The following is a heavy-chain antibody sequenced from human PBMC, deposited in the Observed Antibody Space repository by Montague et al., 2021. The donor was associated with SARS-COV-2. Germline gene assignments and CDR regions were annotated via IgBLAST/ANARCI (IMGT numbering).Heavy chain of an antibody. V-gene: IGHV3-33*01. J-gene: IGHJ4*02. D-gene: IGHD4/OR15-4a*01. Sequence: SLRLPCAASGFTYSKYGVHWVRQAPGKGLEWVASIWNDGSKKYHADSVKGRFTISRDNSNKMLYLQMDSLRAEDAAVYYCVGVPGGADTFDYWGQGTQVTVSS. CDR1: GFTYSKYG. CDR3: VGVPGGADTFDY. CDR2: IWNDGSKK.